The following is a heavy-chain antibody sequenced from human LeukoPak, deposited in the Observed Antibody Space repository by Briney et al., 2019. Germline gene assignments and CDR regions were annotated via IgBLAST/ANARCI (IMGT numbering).Heavy chain of an antibody. V-gene: IGHV6-1*01. J-gene: IGHJ5*02. CDR3: AREVLGFDP. Sequence: SQTLSLTCAISGDSVSSNSAAWNWVRQSPSRGLEWLGRIYYRSKWYVDYALSMKSRIAINADTSKNQFSLQLNSVTPDGTAVYYCAREVLGFDPWGQGTLVTVSS. CDR2: IYYRSKWYV. CDR1: GDSVSSNSAA.